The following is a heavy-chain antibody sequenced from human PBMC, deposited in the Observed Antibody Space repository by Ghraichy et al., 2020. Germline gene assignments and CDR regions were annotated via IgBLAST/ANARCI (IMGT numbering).Heavy chain of an antibody. CDR2: TSYTSKWYN. CDR3: ARAQGGTYAY. Sequence: SQTLSLTCAISGDSVSTNSAAWDWIRQSPSRGLERLARTSYTSKWYNDYAVSVKSRVTIKADTSKNQFSLHLSSVTPEDTAVYYCARAQGGTYAYWGQGTLVTVSS. J-gene: IGHJ4*02. V-gene: IGHV6-1*01. CDR1: GDSVSTNSAA. D-gene: IGHD1-26*01.